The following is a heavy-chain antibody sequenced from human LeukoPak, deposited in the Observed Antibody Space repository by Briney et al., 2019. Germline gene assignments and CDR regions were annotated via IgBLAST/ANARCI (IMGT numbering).Heavy chain of an antibody. D-gene: IGHD3-22*01. CDR3: ARRTYYYDSSGYYIDY. CDR2: MNPNSGNT. Sequence: RASVKVSCKASGYTFTCYDINWVRQATGQGLEWMGWMNPNSGNTGYAQKFQGRVTMARNTSISTAYMELSSLRSEDTAVYYCARRTYYYDSSGYYIDYWGQGTLVTVSS. CDR1: GYTFTCYD. V-gene: IGHV1-8*01. J-gene: IGHJ4*02.